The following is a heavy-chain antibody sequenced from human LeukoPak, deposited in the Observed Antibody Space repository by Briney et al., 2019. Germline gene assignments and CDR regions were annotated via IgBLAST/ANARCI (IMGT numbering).Heavy chain of an antibody. CDR3: AKDKPRHYSNYPNCYYGMDV. CDR2: IYYSGST. J-gene: IGHJ6*02. D-gene: IGHD4-11*01. Sequence: PSETLSLTCTVSGGSISSSSCYWGWIRQPPGKGLEWIGSIYYSGSTYYNPSIKSRVTISVDTSKNQFSLKLSSVTAADKAVYYCAKDKPRHYSNYPNCYYGMDVWGQGTTVTVSS. V-gene: IGHV4-39*07. CDR1: GGSISSSSCY.